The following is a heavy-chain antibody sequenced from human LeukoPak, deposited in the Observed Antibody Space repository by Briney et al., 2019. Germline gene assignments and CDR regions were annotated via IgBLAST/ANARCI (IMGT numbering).Heavy chain of an antibody. CDR3: ARRSGTYSDFDY. V-gene: IGHV1-18*01. J-gene: IGHJ4*02. Sequence: ASVKVSCKASGYTFSSYAISWVRQAPGQGLEWVGWITTDKGNTNYAQKFQGRVTLTTDTSTSTAYVELRSLRPDDTAVYYCARRSGTYSDFDYWGQGTLVTVSS. CDR2: ITTDKGNT. CDR1: GYTFSSYA. D-gene: IGHD1-26*01.